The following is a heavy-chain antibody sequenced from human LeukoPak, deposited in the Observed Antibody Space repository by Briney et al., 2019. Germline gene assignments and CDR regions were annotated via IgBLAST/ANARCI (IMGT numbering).Heavy chain of an antibody. V-gene: IGHV1-8*01. J-gene: IGHJ4*02. Sequence: GASVKVSCKASGYTFTSYDINWVRQATGQGLEWMGWMNPNSGNTGYAQKFQGRVTMTRNTSISTAYMELSRLRSDDTAVYYCAIGYCSGGSCYPHDYWGQGTLVTVSS. CDR3: AIGYCSGGSCYPHDY. CDR2: MNPNSGNT. CDR1: GYTFTSYD. D-gene: IGHD2-15*01.